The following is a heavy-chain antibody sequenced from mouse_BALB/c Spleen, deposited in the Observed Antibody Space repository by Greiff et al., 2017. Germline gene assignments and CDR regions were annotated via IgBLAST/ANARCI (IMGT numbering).Heavy chain of an antibody. Sequence: VQLQQSGPELVRPGESVKISCKGSGYTFTDYAMHWVKQSHAKSLEWIGVISIYYDNTNYNQKFKGKATMTVDKSSSTAYMELARLTSEDSAIYYCARSRHYYGSSYDYAMDYWGQGTSVTVSS. CDR3: ARSRHYYGSSYDYAMDY. CDR2: ISIYYDNT. CDR1: GYTFTDYA. J-gene: IGHJ4*01. D-gene: IGHD1-1*01. V-gene: IGHV1-67*01.